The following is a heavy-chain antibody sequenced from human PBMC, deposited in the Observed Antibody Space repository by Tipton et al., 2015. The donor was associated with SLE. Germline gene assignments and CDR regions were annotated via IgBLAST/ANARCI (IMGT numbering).Heavy chain of an antibody. D-gene: IGHD6-19*01. CDR1: GFTFSTYA. J-gene: IGHJ4*02. V-gene: IGHV3-23*01. CDR2: ISDDIGDT. Sequence: SLRLSCAASGFTFSTYAMRWIRQAPGKGLEWVSSISDDIGDTYYADSVKGRFTISRDNSKNMVYLQMNSLRAEDTAVYYCARAVADWGWLVVYWGRGTQVTVSS. CDR3: ARAVADWGWLVVY.